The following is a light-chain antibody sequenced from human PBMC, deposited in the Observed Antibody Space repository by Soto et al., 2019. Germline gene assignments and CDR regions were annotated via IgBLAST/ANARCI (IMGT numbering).Light chain of an antibody. CDR1: LTISDNY. V-gene: IGKV3-20*01. J-gene: IGKJ1*01. CDR2: GAS. CDR3: QQYSMAPLT. Sequence: ESVLTHSPGTLSLSPGERATLSCRASLTISDNYLAWYQQKAGQAPRIVIFGASSRATGIPDRFSASGSGTDFTLTISRLEPEDFAVYYCQQYSMAPLTFGQGTKVDIK.